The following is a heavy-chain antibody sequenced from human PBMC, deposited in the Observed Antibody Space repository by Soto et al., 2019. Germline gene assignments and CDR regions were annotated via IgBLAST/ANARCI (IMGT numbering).Heavy chain of an antibody. V-gene: IGHV3-23*01. Sequence: GGSLRLSCAVSGFICSSYDMSWVRQAPGKGLEWVSTILVGGSTHYEDSVKGRFTISRDTSKNTVYLQMNSLTAGETAFYYCAKGTASSGGPFESCGQGKSVTVSS. CDR2: ILVGGST. CDR1: GFICSSYD. D-gene: IGHD3-22*01. J-gene: IGHJ3*02. CDR3: AKGTASSGGPFES.